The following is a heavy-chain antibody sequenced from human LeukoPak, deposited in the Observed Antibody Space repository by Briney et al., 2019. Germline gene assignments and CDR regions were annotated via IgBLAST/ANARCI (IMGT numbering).Heavy chain of an antibody. CDR2: MNPNSGNT. CDR1: GYTFTSYD. Sequence: GASVKVSCKASGYTFTSYDINWVRQATGQGLEWMGWMNPNSGNTGYAQKFQGRVTMTRNTSISTAYMELSSLRSEDTAVYYCARGRPVVPAASWFDPWGQGTLVTVSS. CDR3: ARGRPVVPAASWFDP. J-gene: IGHJ5*02. V-gene: IGHV1-8*01. D-gene: IGHD2-2*01.